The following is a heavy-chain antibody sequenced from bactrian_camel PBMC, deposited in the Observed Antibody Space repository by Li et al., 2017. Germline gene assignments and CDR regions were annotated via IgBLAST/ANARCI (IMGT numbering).Heavy chain of an antibody. CDR3: AYEMLVATVGAT. V-gene: IGHV3S40*01. D-gene: IGHD1*01. CDR1: GGYAYSGYC. J-gene: IGHJ4*01. Sequence: VQLVESGGGSVQPGGSLRLSCTASGGYAYSGYCLGWFRQAPGKEREGVATITTGTGNTDYADSVKGRFTISQDNAKNTVYLQMNNVAPEDTAMYVCAYEMLVATVGATGARGPRSPSP. CDR2: ITTGTGNT.